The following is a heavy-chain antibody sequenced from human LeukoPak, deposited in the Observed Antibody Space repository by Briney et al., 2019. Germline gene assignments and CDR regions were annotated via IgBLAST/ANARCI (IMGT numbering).Heavy chain of an antibody. CDR1: GESFSGYY. J-gene: IGHJ4*02. CDR2: INHSGSA. V-gene: IGHV4-34*01. D-gene: IGHD3-22*01. CDR3: ARGPRNYYDSDGYLRFHAY. Sequence: SETLSLTCVVYGESFSGYYWTWIRQPPGKGLEWIGEINHSGSANQNPSLESRVTISVDTSKNQFSLKMTSVTAADTAVYYCARGPRNYYDSDGYLRFHAYWGQGTLVFVSS.